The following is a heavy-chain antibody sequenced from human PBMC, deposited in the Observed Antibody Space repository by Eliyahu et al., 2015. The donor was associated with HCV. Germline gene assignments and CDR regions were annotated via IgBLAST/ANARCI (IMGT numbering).Heavy chain of an antibody. D-gene: IGHD4-17*01. CDR1: GGSISSGGYS. V-gene: IGHV4-30-2*01. CDR3: ARSRSYGDYAFDY. J-gene: IGHJ4*02. Sequence: QLQLQESGSGLVKPSQTLSLTCAVSGGSISSGGYSWSWIRQPPGKGLEWIGYIYHSGSTYSNPSLKSRVTISVDRSKNQFSLKLSSVTAADTAVYYCARSRSYGDYAFDYWGQGTLVTVSS. CDR2: IYHSGST.